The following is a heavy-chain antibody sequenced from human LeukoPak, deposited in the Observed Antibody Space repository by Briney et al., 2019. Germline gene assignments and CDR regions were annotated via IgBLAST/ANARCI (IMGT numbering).Heavy chain of an antibody. Sequence: PGGSLRLSCAASGFTFSSYAMSWVRQAPGKGLEWVSAISGSGGSTYYADSVKGRFTISRDNSKNTLYLQMNSLRAEDTAVYYCAKGRIKYFGVVISPSPSDVWGQGTTVTVSS. CDR1: GFTFSSYA. V-gene: IGHV3-23*01. D-gene: IGHD3-3*01. J-gene: IGHJ6*02. CDR3: AKGRIKYFGVVISPSPSDV. CDR2: ISGSGGST.